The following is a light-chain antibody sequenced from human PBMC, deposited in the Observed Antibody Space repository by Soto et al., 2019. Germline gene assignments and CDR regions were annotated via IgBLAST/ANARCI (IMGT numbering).Light chain of an antibody. CDR2: GAF. J-gene: IGKJ4*01. V-gene: IGKV1-39*01. Sequence: DIQMTQSPSSLSALVGDRVTITCRASQSISGSLNWYQSKPGKAPKLLIYGAFTLHSGVPSRFSGSRSGTDYTLTVSNLQLEDFASYYCQQTYRTPLTFGGGTKVEIK. CDR3: QQTYRTPLT. CDR1: QSISGS.